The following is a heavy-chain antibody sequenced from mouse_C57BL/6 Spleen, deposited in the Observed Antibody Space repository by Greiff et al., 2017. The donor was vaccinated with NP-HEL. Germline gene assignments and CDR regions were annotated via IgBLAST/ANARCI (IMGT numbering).Heavy chain of an antibody. Sequence: EVQLQQSGAELVRPGASVKLSCTASGFNIKDYYMHWVKQRPEQGLEWIGRIDPEDGDTEYAPKFQGKATMTADTSSNTAYLQLSSLTSDDTAVYYCTAYYSNCFYYWGQGTTLTVSS. V-gene: IGHV14-1*01. CDR1: GFNIKDYY. CDR2: IDPEDGDT. J-gene: IGHJ2*01. D-gene: IGHD2-5*01. CDR3: TAYYSNCFYY.